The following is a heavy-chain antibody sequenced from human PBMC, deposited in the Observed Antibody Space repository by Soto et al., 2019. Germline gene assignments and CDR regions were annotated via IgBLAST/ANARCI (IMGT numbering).Heavy chain of an antibody. CDR3: AVVGATTRAFDI. CDR1: GYSFTTYG. CDR2: ISAFNGQT. D-gene: IGHD1-26*01. V-gene: IGHV1-18*01. Sequence: ASLKVSCKTSGYSFTTYGISWVRRAPGQGLEWMGWISAFNGQTKSAQKLQGRVTMTTDTSTSTAYMELRSLRSDDTAVYYCAVVGATTRAFDIWGQGTMVTVSS. J-gene: IGHJ3*02.